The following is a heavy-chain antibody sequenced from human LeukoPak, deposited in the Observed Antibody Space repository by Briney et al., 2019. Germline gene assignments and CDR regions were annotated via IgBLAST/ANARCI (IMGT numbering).Heavy chain of an antibody. Sequence: SETLSLTCAVSGYSISSGYYWGWIRQPPGKGLEWIGSIYHSGSTYYNPSLKSRVTISVDTSKNQFSLKLSSVTAADTAVYYCATQSRDYDSSGPTFSLDYWGQGTLVTVSS. J-gene: IGHJ4*02. D-gene: IGHD3-22*01. V-gene: IGHV4-38-2*01. CDR3: ATQSRDYDSSGPTFSLDY. CDR2: IYHSGST. CDR1: GYSISSGYY.